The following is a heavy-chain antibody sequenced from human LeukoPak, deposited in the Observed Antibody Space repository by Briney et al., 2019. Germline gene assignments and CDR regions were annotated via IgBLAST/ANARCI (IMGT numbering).Heavy chain of an antibody. CDR3: ARGPLLDDAFDI. CDR1: GGSFSGYY. V-gene: IGHV4-34*01. D-gene: IGHD2-15*01. CDR2: INHSGST. Sequence: PSETLSLTCAVYGGSFSGYYWSWIRQPPGKGLEWIGEINHSGSTNYNPSLKSRVTMSVDTSKNQFSLKLSSVTAADTAVYYCARGPLLDDAFDIWGQGTMVTVSS. J-gene: IGHJ3*02.